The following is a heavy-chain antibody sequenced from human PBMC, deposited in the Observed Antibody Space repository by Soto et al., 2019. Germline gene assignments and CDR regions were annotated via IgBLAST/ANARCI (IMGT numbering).Heavy chain of an antibody. CDR2: IYYSGST. J-gene: IGHJ3*02. Sequence: QVQLQESGPGLVKPSETLSLTCTVSGGSISSYYWSWIRQPPGKGLEWIGYIYYSGSTNYNPSLKSRVTISVDTSKNQFSLKLSSVTAADTAVYYCARHFLQQWLRAFDIWGQGTMVTVSS. CDR3: ARHFLQQWLRAFDI. D-gene: IGHD6-19*01. CDR1: GGSISSYY. V-gene: IGHV4-59*08.